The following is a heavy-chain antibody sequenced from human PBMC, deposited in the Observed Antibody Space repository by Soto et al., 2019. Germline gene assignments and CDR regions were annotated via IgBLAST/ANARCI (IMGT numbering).Heavy chain of an antibody. Sequence: TLSLTCAVFGGSISSGGYSWGWIRQPPGKGLEWIGYIYHSGSTYYNPSLKSRVTISVDRSKNQFSLKLSSVTDADTAVYYCARVPSPWGQGTLVTVSS. J-gene: IGHJ5*02. CDR3: ARVPSP. V-gene: IGHV4-30-2*01. CDR1: GGSISSGGYS. CDR2: IYHSGST.